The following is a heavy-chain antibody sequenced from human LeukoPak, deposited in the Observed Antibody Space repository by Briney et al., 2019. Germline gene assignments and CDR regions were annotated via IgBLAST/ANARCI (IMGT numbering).Heavy chain of an antibody. D-gene: IGHD6-19*01. CDR1: GFTFSSYE. Sequence: GGSLRLSCAASGFTFSSYEMNWVRQAPGKGLEWVSYISSSGSTIYYADSVKGRFTISRDNAKNSLYLQMNSLRAEDTAVYYCARVPKRQWLGYGGNYFDYWGQGTLVTASS. CDR3: ARVPKRQWLGYGGNYFDY. V-gene: IGHV3-48*03. J-gene: IGHJ4*02. CDR2: ISSSGSTI.